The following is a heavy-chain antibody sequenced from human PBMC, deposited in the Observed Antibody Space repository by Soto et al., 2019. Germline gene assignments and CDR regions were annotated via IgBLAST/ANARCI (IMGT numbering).Heavy chain of an antibody. CDR2: IYYGDYT. V-gene: IGHV4-61*01. CDR1: GGSVSRGSYY. Sequence: SETLSLTCTVSGGSVSRGSYYWSWIRKPPGKGLEWIAYIYYGDYTNYNPSLKSRVTISADTSKRQFSLKLSSVTASDSAVYFCAAGTVSANAYGSPVPYHYYGLGVWGQGTMVTVSS. CDR3: AAGTVSANAYGSPVPYHYYGLGV. J-gene: IGHJ6*02. D-gene: IGHD1-1*01.